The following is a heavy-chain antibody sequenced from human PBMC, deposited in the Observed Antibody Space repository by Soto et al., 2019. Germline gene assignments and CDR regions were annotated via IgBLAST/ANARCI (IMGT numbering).Heavy chain of an antibody. CDR2: TDYRSKWYN. J-gene: IGHJ6*02. CDR3: ARGRSGRGLIYYYGMDV. D-gene: IGHD2-8*02. Sequence: QVQLQQSGPGLVKPSQTLSLTCAISGDSVSSNSAAWNWIRQSPSRGLEWLGRTDYRSKWYNDYAVSVKRRITIHPDTSRSKFSLQLNSVTPADTAVYYCARGRSGRGLIYYYGMDVWGQGTTVTVSS. CDR1: GDSVSSNSAA. V-gene: IGHV6-1*01.